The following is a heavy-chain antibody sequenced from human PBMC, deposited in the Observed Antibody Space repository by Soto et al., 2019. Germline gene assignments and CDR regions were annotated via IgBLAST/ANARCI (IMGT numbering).Heavy chain of an antibody. CDR2: ISSGRPTI. Sequence: EVQLVESGGGLVQPGGSLRLSCAASGFTFSSYGMNWVRQAPGKGLAWVSYISSGRPTIQYADSVKGRFTISRDNAKNSLYLQMNSLRDEDTAVSYCARGGAARPDYWGQGTLVTVSS. D-gene: IGHD6-6*01. J-gene: IGHJ4*02. V-gene: IGHV3-48*02. CDR3: ARGGAARPDY. CDR1: GFTFSSYG.